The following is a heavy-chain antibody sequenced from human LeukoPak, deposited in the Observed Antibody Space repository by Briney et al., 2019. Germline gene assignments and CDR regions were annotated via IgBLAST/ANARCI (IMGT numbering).Heavy chain of an antibody. D-gene: IGHD3-22*01. CDR2: INVSGATV. J-gene: IGHJ4*02. CDR1: GFAFSDYS. V-gene: IGHV3-48*01. CDR3: ARDSGSYYDRLDC. Sequence: GGSLGLSCSASGFAFSDYSLNWVRQTPGKGLEWVSYINVSGATVKYADSVKGRFTISRDNGRNSLYLQMNSLRAEDTAVYYCARDSGSYYDRLDCWGQGNLVTVSS.